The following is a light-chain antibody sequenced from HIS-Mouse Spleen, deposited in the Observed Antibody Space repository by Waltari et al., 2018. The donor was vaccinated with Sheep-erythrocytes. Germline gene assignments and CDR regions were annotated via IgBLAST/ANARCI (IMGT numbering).Light chain of an antibody. CDR2: EDS. CDR3: YSTDSSGNHRV. CDR1: AFPKKY. Sequence: SYELTQPPSVSVSPGQTARITCSGDAFPKKYAYWYQQKSGQAPVLVIYEDSKRPSGSPEGFSGSSSGTMATLTISGAQVEDEADYYCYSTDSSGNHRVFGGGTKLTVL. J-gene: IGLJ2*01. V-gene: IGLV3-10*01.